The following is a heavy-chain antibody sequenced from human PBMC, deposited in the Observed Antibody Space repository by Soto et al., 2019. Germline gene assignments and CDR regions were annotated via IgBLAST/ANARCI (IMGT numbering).Heavy chain of an antibody. CDR2: INSDGSST. D-gene: IGHD3-10*01. CDR1: GFTFSSYW. CDR3: ARGDVLLWFGGGNYYGMDV. V-gene: IGHV3-74*01. Sequence: EVQLVESGGGLVQPGGSLRLSCAASGFTFSSYWMHWVRQAPGKGRVWVSRINSDGSSTSYADSVKGRFTISRDNDKNTLYLQKNSQRAEDTDVYYCARGDVLLWFGGGNYYGMDVWGQGTTVTVSS. J-gene: IGHJ6*02.